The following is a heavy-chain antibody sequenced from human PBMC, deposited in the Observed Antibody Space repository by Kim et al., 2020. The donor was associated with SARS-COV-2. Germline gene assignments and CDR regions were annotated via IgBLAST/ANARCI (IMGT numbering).Heavy chain of an antibody. V-gene: IGHV3-23*01. CDR3: AKDRPTLLLRYFDWLFHDYYYGMDV. J-gene: IGHJ6*02. D-gene: IGHD3-9*01. Sequence: GGSLRLSCAASGFTFSSYAMSWVRQAPGKGLEWVSAISGSGGSTYYADSVKGRFTISRDNSKNTLYLQMNSLRAEDTAVYYCAKDRPTLLLRYFDWLFHDYYYGMDVWGQGTTVTVSS. CDR2: ISGSGGST. CDR1: GFTFSSYA.